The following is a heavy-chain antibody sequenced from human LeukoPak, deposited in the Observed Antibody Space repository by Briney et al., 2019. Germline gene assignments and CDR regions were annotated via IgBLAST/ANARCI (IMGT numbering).Heavy chain of an antibody. CDR1: GGSISSYY. CDR2: IYTSGST. Sequence: SETLSLTCTVSGGSISSYYWSWIRQPAGKGLEWIGRIYTSGSTNYNLSLKSRVTMSVDTSKNQFSLKLSSVTAADTAVYYCARELRYFDYYYYMDVWGKGTTVTVSS. CDR3: ARELRYFDYYYYMDV. J-gene: IGHJ6*03. V-gene: IGHV4-4*07. D-gene: IGHD3-9*01.